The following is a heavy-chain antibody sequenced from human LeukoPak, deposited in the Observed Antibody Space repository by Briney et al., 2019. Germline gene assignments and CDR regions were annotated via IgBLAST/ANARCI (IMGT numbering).Heavy chain of an antibody. D-gene: IGHD3-10*01. CDR1: GFTFSGYG. J-gene: IGHJ4*02. Sequence: PGRSQRLSCAASGFTFSGYGMHWVRQTPGKGLEWVAVVSYVGSKKDYAEFVKGRFTISRDNSKNTLYLQMTSLRAEDTAVHYCARDREYYGSGSYTPDYWGQGTLVTVSS. V-gene: IGHV3-30*04. CDR2: VSYVGSKK. CDR3: ARDREYYGSGSYTPDY.